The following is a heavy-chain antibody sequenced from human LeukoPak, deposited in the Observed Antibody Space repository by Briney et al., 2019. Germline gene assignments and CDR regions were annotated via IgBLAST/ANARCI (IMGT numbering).Heavy chain of an antibody. Sequence: GGSLRLSCAASGFTFSSYGMHWVRQAPGKGLEWVAFIRYDGSNKYYADSVKGRFTISRDNSKNTLYLQMNSLRAEDTAVYYCAKKGALRYCSGGSCNDAFDIWGQGTMVTVSS. CDR3: AKKGALRYCSGGSCNDAFDI. CDR1: GFTFSSYG. CDR2: IRYDGSNK. J-gene: IGHJ3*02. V-gene: IGHV3-30*02. D-gene: IGHD2-15*01.